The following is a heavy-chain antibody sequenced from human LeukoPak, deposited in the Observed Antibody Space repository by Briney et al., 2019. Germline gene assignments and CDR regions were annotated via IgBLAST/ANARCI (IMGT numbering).Heavy chain of an antibody. D-gene: IGHD3-22*01. CDR2: ISYDGSNK. CDR1: GFTFSNYG. CDR3: ARLPDSSGISGDY. J-gene: IGHJ4*02. Sequence: GGSLRLSCAASGFTFSNYGMHWVRQAPSKGLEWVALISYDGSNKYYADSVKGRFTISRDNSKNTLYLQMNSLRVEDTAVYYCARLPDSSGISGDYWGQGTLVTVSS. V-gene: IGHV3-30*03.